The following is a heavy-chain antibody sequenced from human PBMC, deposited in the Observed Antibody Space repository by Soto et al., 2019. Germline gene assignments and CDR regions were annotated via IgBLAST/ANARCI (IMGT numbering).Heavy chain of an antibody. CDR1: GFTFSSYA. Sequence: GGSLRLSCAASGFTFSSYAMSWVRQAPGKGLEWVSAISGSGGSTYYADSVKGRFTISRDNSKNTLYLQMNSRRAEDTAVYYCAKDPLVATNPYWGQGTLVTVSS. CDR3: AKDPLVATNPY. J-gene: IGHJ4*02. D-gene: IGHD5-12*01. V-gene: IGHV3-23*01. CDR2: ISGSGGST.